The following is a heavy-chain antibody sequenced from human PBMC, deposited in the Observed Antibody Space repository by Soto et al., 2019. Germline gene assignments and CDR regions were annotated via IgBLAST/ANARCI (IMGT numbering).Heavy chain of an antibody. CDR2: IFWDDYK. J-gene: IGHJ4*02. Sequence: QITLKESGPTLVKPTQTLTLTCTFSGFSLSTSGVGVGWIRQPPGKALEWLALIFWDDYKPYSPSLKSRLTITTATSKNQSVLTKTNMDPVDTATYYGAHRPITMIPSYNFDNWGQGTLVTVSS. V-gene: IGHV2-5*02. CDR3: AHRPITMIPSYNFDN. D-gene: IGHD3-22*01. CDR1: GFSLSTSGVG.